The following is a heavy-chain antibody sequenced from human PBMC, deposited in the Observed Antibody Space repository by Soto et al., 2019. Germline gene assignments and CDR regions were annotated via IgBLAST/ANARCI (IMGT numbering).Heavy chain of an antibody. CDR3: ARSDSGYDQTFDY. D-gene: IGHD5-12*01. CDR1: GYTLTSYG. Sequence: ASVKGACKASGYTLTSYGSSWVRQAPGQGLEWMGWISAYNGNTNYAQKFQGRVTMTTNTSISTAYMELSSLRSEDTAVYSCARSDSGYDQTFDYWGQGPLVTVS. J-gene: IGHJ4*02. CDR2: ISAYNGNT. V-gene: IGHV1-18*01.